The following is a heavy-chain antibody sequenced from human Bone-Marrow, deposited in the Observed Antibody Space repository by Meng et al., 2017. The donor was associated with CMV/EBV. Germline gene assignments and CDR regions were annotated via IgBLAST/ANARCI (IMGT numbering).Heavy chain of an antibody. J-gene: IGHJ4*02. D-gene: IGHD6-13*01. V-gene: IGHV4-34*01. CDR3: ARGQAAPTY. CDR1: GGSISSYY. CDR2: ITSSGGT. Sequence: SETLSLTCTVSGGSISSYYWSWIRQPPGKRLEWIGEITSSGGTRYNPSLKSRVAISVDTSKNQFSLKVRSMTAADTAVYFCARGQAAPTYWSQGTLVTVSS.